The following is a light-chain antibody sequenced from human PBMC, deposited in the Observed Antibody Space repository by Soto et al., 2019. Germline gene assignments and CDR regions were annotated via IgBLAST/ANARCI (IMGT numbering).Light chain of an antibody. CDR1: QSVTSSY. Sequence: EIVLTQSPGTLSLSPGERATLSCRASQSVTSSYLAWYQQKPGQAPRLVMYGASIRTSGIPDRFSGSGSGTDFTLTINRLEPEDFAVYYCQQYVRAPWTFGQGTKVDIK. J-gene: IGKJ1*01. V-gene: IGKV3-20*01. CDR3: QQYVRAPWT. CDR2: GAS.